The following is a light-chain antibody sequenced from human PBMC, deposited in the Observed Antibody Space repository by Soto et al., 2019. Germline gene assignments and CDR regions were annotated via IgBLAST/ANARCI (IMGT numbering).Light chain of an antibody. V-gene: IGLV2-11*01. CDR1: SSDFGGYNY. CDR2: DVS. CDR3: CSYAGSYTSYV. J-gene: IGLJ1*01. Sequence: QSVLTQLRSVYGSPGQSVTISCTGTSSDFGGYNYVSWYQQHPGKAPKLMIYDVSKRPSGVPDRFSGSKSGNTASLTISGLQAEDEADYYCCSYAGSYTSYVFGTGTRSPS.